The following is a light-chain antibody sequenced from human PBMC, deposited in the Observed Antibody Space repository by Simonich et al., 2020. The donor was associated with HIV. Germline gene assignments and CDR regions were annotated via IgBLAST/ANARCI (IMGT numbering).Light chain of an antibody. CDR2: YKSDSDN. Sequence: VLTQPASLSASPGASAILTCTLRSGINVRTYRIYWYQQKPGSPPQYLLRYKSDSDNHAGSVGTSRFSGSKDASANAVILVNSRLQSEDEADYYCMIWNSSASVFGGGTKLTVL. CDR1: SGINVRTYR. V-gene: IGLV5-45*01. J-gene: IGLJ2*01. CDR3: MIWNSSASV.